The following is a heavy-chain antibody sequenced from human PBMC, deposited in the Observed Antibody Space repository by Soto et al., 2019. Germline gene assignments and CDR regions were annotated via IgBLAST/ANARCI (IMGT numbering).Heavy chain of an antibody. V-gene: IGHV5-51*01. CDR1: GYTFSSYG. CDR3: ARLRVTLPVTKMSSLHN. D-gene: IGHD4-17*01. CDR2: IYPGDSET. Sequence: XESLKISWQASGYTFSSYGIAWVLQMPGKGLEWVGIIYPGDSETRYSPALQGQVTISADRSTTTAYLQWSSLKASDSGTYYCARLRVTLPVTKMSSLHNWGRGTLVTVSS. J-gene: IGHJ4*01.